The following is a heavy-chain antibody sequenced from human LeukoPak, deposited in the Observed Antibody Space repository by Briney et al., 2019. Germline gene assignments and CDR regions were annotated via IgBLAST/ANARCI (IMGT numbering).Heavy chain of an antibody. CDR1: GFTFSSYA. Sequence: PGGSLRLSCAASGFTFSSYAMHWVRQAPGKGLEWVAAISYDGSNKYYADSVKGRFTISRDNSKNMLYLQMNSLRAEDTAVYYCARGDDYYDSSGYYRAFDYWGQGTLVTVSS. CDR3: ARGDDYYDSSGYYRAFDY. D-gene: IGHD3-22*01. CDR2: ISYDGSNK. J-gene: IGHJ4*02. V-gene: IGHV3-30-3*01.